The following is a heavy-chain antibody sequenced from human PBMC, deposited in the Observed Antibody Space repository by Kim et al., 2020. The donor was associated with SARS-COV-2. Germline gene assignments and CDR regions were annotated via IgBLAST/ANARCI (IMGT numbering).Heavy chain of an antibody. V-gene: IGHV4-39*01. D-gene: IGHD6-6*01. J-gene: IGHJ4*02. Sequence: SETLSLTCTVSGGSISSSSYYWGWIRQPPGKGLEWIGSIYYSGSTYYNPSLKSRVTISVDTSKNQFSLKLSSVTAADTAVYYCARQGLKYSSSFDYWGQGTLVTVSS. CDR3: ARQGLKYSSSFDY. CDR2: IYYSGST. CDR1: GGSISSSSYY.